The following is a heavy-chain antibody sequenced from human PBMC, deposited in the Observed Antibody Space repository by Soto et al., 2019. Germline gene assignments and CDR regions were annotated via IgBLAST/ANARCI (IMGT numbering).Heavy chain of an antibody. CDR2: ISYDGSNK. Sequence: QVQLVESGGGVVQPGRSLRLSCAASGFTFSSYGMHWVRQAPGKGLEWVAVISYDGSNKYYADSVKGRFTISRDNSKNTLYLQMNSLRAEDTAVYYCAKDGWVRGAYDYWGQGTLVTVSS. V-gene: IGHV3-30*18. J-gene: IGHJ4*02. D-gene: IGHD3-10*01. CDR1: GFTFSSYG. CDR3: AKDGWVRGAYDY.